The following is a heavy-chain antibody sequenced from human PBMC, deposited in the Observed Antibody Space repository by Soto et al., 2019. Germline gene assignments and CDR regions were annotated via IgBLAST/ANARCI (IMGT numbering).Heavy chain of an antibody. CDR3: ARFIGYPYYFDY. CDR2: IYYSGST. CDR1: GGSISDYY. V-gene: IGHV4-59*08. D-gene: IGHD5-18*01. J-gene: IGHJ4*02. Sequence: SETLSLTCTVSGGSISDYYWSWIRQPPGKGLEWIGYIYYSGSTNYNPSLKSRVTISVDTSKNQFSLKLSSVTAADTAVYFCARFIGYPYYFDYWGLGTLVTVSS.